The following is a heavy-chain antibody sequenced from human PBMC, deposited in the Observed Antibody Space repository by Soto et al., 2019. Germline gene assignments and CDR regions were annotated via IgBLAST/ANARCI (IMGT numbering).Heavy chain of an antibody. Sequence: VGSLRLSCVASGFTFSTVAMTWVRQAPGKGLEWVSSISDNGGNIDYADSVRGRFTLSRDNSKNTLYLQMNHLKAEDTAVYYCAKLYWNPRYFDYWGQGARVTVSS. CDR3: AKLYWNPRYFDY. D-gene: IGHD1-1*01. CDR2: ISDNGGNI. J-gene: IGHJ4*02. V-gene: IGHV3-23*01. CDR1: GFTFSTVA.